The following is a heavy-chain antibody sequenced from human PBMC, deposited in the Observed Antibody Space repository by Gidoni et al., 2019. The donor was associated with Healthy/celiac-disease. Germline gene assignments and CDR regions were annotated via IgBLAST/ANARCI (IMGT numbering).Heavy chain of an antibody. J-gene: IGHJ6*02. D-gene: IGHD3-3*01. CDR2: ISWNSGSI. Sequence: EVQLVESGGGLVQPGRSLRLPGAASGFTFEDYAMHWVRQAPGKGLEWVSGISWNSGSIGYADSVKGRFTISRDNAKNSLYRQMNSLRAEDTALYYCAKDGSYDFWSGYYGAGDYYGMDVWGQGTTVTVSS. CDR3: AKDGSYDFWSGYYGAGDYYGMDV. V-gene: IGHV3-9*01. CDR1: GFTFEDYA.